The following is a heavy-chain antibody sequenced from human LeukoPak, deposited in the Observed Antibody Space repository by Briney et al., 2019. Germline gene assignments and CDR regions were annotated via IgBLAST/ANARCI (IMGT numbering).Heavy chain of an antibody. D-gene: IGHD4-17*01. J-gene: IGHJ4*02. V-gene: IGHV3-30*03. Sequence: GGSLRLSCAASGFTFSSYGMHWVRQAPGKGLEWVAVISYDGSNKYYADSVKGRFTISRDNSKNTLYLQMNSLRAEDTAVYYCARDGQDYGDYFWYFDYWGQGTLVTVSS. CDR1: GFTFSSYG. CDR3: ARDGQDYGDYFWYFDY. CDR2: ISYDGSNK.